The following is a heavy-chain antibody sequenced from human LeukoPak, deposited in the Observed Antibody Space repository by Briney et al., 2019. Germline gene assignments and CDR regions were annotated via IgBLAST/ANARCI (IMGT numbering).Heavy chain of an antibody. CDR2: INPNSGGT. D-gene: IGHD2-21*02. Sequence: ASVKVSCKASGYTFTGYYMHWVRQAPGQGLEWMGWINPNSGGTNYAQKFQGRVTMTRDTSISTAYMEPSRLRSDDTAVYYCARDDCGGDCSRYYYYMDVWGKGTTVTVSS. CDR1: GYTFTGYY. CDR3: ARDDCGGDCSRYYYYMDV. J-gene: IGHJ6*03. V-gene: IGHV1-2*02.